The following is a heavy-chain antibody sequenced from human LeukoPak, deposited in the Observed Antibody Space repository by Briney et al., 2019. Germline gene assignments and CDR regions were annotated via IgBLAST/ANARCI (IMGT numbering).Heavy chain of an antibody. D-gene: IGHD2-15*01. J-gene: IGHJ4*02. V-gene: IGHV3-23*01. Sequence: GGSLRLSCAASGFTFSSYGMSWVRQAPGKGLEWVSAISGSGGSTYYADSVKGRFTISRDNAKNSLYLQMNSLRAEDTAVYYCARGLYCSGGSCRDSWGQGTLVTVSS. CDR2: ISGSGGST. CDR3: ARGLYCSGGSCRDS. CDR1: GFTFSSYG.